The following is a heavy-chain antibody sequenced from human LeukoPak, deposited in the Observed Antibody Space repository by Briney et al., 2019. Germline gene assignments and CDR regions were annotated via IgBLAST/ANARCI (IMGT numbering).Heavy chain of an antibody. Sequence: TGGSLRLSCAAPGFTFSSYSMNWVRQAPGKGLEWVSSISSSSSYIYYADSVKDRFTISRDNAKNSLYLQMNSLRAEDTAVYYCASDYASTFDIWGQGTMVTVSS. D-gene: IGHD2-2*01. J-gene: IGHJ3*02. V-gene: IGHV3-21*01. CDR2: ISSSSSYI. CDR1: GFTFSSYS. CDR3: ASDYASTFDI.